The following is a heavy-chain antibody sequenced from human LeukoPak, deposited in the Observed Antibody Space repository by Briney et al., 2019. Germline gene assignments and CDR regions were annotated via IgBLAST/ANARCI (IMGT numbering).Heavy chain of an antibody. Sequence: SETLSLTCTVSGGSISSSSYYWGWIRQPPGKGLEWIGSIYYSGSTYYNPSLESRVTISVDTSKNQFSLKLSSVTAADTAVYYCARLVSGAPDYWGQGTLVTVSS. CDR3: ARLVSGAPDY. CDR2: IYYSGST. CDR1: GGSISSSSYY. V-gene: IGHV4-39*01. D-gene: IGHD2-15*01. J-gene: IGHJ4*02.